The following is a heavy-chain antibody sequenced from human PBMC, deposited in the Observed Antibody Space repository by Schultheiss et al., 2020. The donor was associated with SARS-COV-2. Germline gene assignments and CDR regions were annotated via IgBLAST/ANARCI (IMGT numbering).Heavy chain of an antibody. CDR1: GGSISSGGYS. V-gene: IGHV4-30-2*01. CDR3: ARGRTNGVWDY. J-gene: IGHJ4*02. CDR2: IYHSGST. D-gene: IGHD2-8*01. Sequence: SETLSLTCAVSGGSISSGGYSWSWIRQPPGKGLEWIGYIYHSGSTNYNPSLKSRVTISVDTSKNQFSLKLSSVTAADTAVYYCARGRTNGVWDYWGQGTLVTVSS.